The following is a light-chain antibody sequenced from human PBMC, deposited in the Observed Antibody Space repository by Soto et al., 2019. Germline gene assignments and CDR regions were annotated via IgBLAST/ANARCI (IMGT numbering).Light chain of an antibody. CDR2: DAS. CDR1: QSVSNNY. V-gene: IGKV3-20*01. CDR3: QQYAESPIT. J-gene: IGKJ5*01. Sequence: EIVLTQSPGTLSLSPGEGSTLAFMASQSVSNNYLAWYQQKPGQAPRLLIYDASSRATGIPDRFSGGGSGTDFTLTISRLEPEDIAVFYCQQYAESPITFGQGTRLEIK.